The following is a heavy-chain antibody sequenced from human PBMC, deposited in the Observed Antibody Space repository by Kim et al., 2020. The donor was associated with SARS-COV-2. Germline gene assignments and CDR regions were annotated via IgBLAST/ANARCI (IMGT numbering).Heavy chain of an antibody. V-gene: IGHV3-23*01. CDR2: ISGAGNLT. J-gene: IGHJ2*01. Sequence: GGSLRLSCEASGFNFNNLAMCWVRQARGKGLEWVASISGAGNLTYYTESVKGRFTISRDNVRKTLSLQMRSLTSADTATYYCAKDVDDTAISWYFHHWGSDTRVSVSS. CDR3: AKDVDDTAISWYFHH. D-gene: IGHD2-21*02. CDR1: GFNFNNLA.